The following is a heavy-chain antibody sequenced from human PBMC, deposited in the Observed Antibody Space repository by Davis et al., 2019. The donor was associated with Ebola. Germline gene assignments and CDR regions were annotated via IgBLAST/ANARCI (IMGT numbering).Heavy chain of an antibody. CDR2: INPSGGSA. V-gene: IGHV1-46*01. J-gene: IGHJ4*02. D-gene: IGHD3-10*01. CDR3: ARGVDGFYASGAYYYLDY. Sequence: ASVKVSCKASGYPFTRYYMHWVRLAPGQGPEWMGIINPSGGSASYAQKFQGRLTMTSDTSTDTVYMELSSLRSEDTAVYYCARGVDGFYASGAYYYLDYWGQGTLVTVSS. CDR1: GYPFTRYY.